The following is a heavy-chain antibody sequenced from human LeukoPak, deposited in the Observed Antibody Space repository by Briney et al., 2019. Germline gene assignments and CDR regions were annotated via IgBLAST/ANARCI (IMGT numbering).Heavy chain of an antibody. CDR3: ARVPYYYDSSGYYYEAGYYFDY. D-gene: IGHD3-22*01. V-gene: IGHV3-11*01. CDR1: GFTFSDYY. J-gene: IGHJ4*02. CDR2: ISSSGSTI. Sequence: GGSLRHSCAASGFTFSDYYMSWIRQAPGKGLEWVSYISSSGSTIYYADSVKGRFTISRDNAKNSLYLQMNSLRAEDTAVYYCARVPYYYDSSGYYYEAGYYFDYWGQGTLVTVSS.